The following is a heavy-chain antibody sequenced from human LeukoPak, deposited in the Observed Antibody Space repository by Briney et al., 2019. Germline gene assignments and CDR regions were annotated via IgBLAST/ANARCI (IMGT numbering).Heavy chain of an antibody. CDR3: AKDLVGWFYYYYGMDV. Sequence: PGGSLRLSCAASGFTFSSYGMHWVRQAPGKGLEWVAVIPYDGSNKYYADSVKGRFTISRDNSKNTLYLQMNSLRAEDTAVYYCAKDLVGWFYYYYGMDVWGQGTTVTVSS. CDR2: IPYDGSNK. CDR1: GFTFSSYG. J-gene: IGHJ6*02. V-gene: IGHV3-30*18. D-gene: IGHD1-26*01.